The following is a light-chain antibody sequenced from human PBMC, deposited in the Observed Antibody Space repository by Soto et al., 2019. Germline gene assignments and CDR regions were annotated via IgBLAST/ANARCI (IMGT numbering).Light chain of an antibody. J-gene: IGLJ2*01. Sequence: QLVLTQAPSASASLGASVKLTCTLSSGHSNYAIAWHQQQSEKGPRYLMKLNSDGSHSKGDGLPDRFSGSSSGAEPYLTISSLQSEDEADYYCQTWGSGIVVFGGGTKLTVL. V-gene: IGLV4-69*01. CDR3: QTWGSGIVV. CDR1: SGHSNYA. CDR2: LNSDGSH.